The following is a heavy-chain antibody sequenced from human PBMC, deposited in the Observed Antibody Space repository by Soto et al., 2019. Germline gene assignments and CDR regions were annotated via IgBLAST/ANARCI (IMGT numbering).Heavy chain of an antibody. CDR3: ARASLGATPPALYMDV. CDR1: GFTFSSYD. J-gene: IGHJ6*03. Sequence: GGSLRLSCAASGFTFSSYDMHWVRRATGKGLEWVSAIGTAGDTYYPGSVKGRFTISRENAKNSLYLQMNSLRAGDTAVYYCARASLGATPPALYMDVWGKGTTVTVSS. V-gene: IGHV3-13*01. CDR2: IGTAGDT. D-gene: IGHD5-12*01.